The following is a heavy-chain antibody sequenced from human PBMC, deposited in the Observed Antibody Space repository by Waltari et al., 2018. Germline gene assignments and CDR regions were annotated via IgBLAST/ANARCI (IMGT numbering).Heavy chain of an antibody. CDR1: GYTFTSYY. Sequence: QVQLVQSGAEVKKPGASVQVSCKASGYTFTSYYLHWVRQPPGQGVEWMGILNPSGGSTNYAQKFQGRVTMTRETPTNTVYMELSSLISEDTAVYYCAGDGITGTTYNGFDPWCQGTLVTVSS. CDR2: LNPSGGST. J-gene: IGHJ5*02. CDR3: AGDGITGTTYNGFDP. D-gene: IGHD1-20*01. V-gene: IGHV1-46*01.